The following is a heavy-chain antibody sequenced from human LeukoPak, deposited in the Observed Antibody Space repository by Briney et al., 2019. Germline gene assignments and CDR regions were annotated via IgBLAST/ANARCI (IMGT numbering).Heavy chain of an antibody. D-gene: IGHD2-2*01. CDR2: FGPEDGET. V-gene: IGHV1-24*01. J-gene: IGHJ5*02. CDR3: ATDTRVYCSSTSCYNWFDP. Sequence: ASVKVSCKVSGYTLTELSMHWVRQAPGKGLEWMGGFGPEDGETIYAQKFQGRVTMTEDTSTDTAYMELSSLRSEDTAVYYCATDTRVYCSSTSCYNWFDPWGQGTLVTVSS. CDR1: GYTLTELS.